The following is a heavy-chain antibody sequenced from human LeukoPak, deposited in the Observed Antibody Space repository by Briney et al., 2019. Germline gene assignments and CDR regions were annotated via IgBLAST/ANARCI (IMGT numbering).Heavy chain of an antibody. V-gene: IGHV1-18*01. D-gene: IGHD4-23*01. CDR2: INTYKGDT. CDR1: GHTLTNYN. CDR3: AREFGHCYGDNCFYFFDT. Sequence: ASVKVSCKASGHTLTNYNISWVRQAPGQGLEWMGWINTYKGDTLYAQKLQGRVTMTADTSTNTAYMELRSLRFDDTAVYYCAREFGHCYGDNCFYFFDTWGQGFRVTVSS. J-gene: IGHJ4*02.